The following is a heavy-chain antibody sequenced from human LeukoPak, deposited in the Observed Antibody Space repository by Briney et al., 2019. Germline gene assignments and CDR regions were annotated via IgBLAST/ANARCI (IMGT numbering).Heavy chain of an antibody. V-gene: IGHV4-61*01. J-gene: IGHJ4*02. CDR1: GGSVSSGSYY. CDR3: ARGEFPSDLEF. D-gene: IGHD3-10*01. CDR2: IYYSGST. Sequence: ASETLSLTCTVSGGSVSSGSYYWNWIRQPPGKGLEWIGYIYYSGSTNYNASLKSRVTISVDTSKSQFSLKLTSVTSADTAVYYCARGEFPSDLEFWGQGALITVSS.